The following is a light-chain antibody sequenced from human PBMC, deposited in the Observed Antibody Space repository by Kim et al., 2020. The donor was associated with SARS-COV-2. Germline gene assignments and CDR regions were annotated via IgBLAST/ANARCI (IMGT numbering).Light chain of an antibody. J-gene: IGKJ1*01. CDR3: QKYDGAPRT. Sequence: ASVGDRVTITGRASQDISNYLAWYQQKPGKVPKLLIYAASTLQSGVPSRFSGSGSGTDFTLTISSLQPEDVATYYCQKYDGAPRTFGQGTKVDIK. CDR1: QDISNY. CDR2: AAS. V-gene: IGKV1-27*01.